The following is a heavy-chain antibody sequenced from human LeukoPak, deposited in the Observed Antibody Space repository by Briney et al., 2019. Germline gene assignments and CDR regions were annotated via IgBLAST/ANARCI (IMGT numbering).Heavy chain of an antibody. D-gene: IGHD1-20*01. V-gene: IGHV4-4*02. CDR1: GGSISSTNW. CDR2: IYRSGTT. Sequence: SETLSLTCAVSGGSISSTNWWSWVRQPPGKGLEWIGEIYRSGTTNYKPSLKSRVTISLDKSRNHFSLKLTSVTAADSAVYYCARRITGTLAPIDYWGQGTLVTVSS. J-gene: IGHJ4*02. CDR3: ARRITGTLAPIDY.